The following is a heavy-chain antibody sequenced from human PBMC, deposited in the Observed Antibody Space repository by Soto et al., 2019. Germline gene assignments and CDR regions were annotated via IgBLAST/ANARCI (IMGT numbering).Heavy chain of an antibody. Sequence: GASVKVSCKASGYTFTSYGISWVRQAPGQGLEWMGWISAYNGNTNYAQKFQGRVTMTTDTSTSTAYMELRSLRSDDTAVYYCLRDRITIFGLIINLDRFDYWGQGTLVTVSS. CDR1: GYTFTSYG. J-gene: IGHJ4*02. D-gene: IGHD3-3*01. CDR3: LRDRITIFGLIINLDRFDY. CDR2: ISAYNGNT. V-gene: IGHV1-18*01.